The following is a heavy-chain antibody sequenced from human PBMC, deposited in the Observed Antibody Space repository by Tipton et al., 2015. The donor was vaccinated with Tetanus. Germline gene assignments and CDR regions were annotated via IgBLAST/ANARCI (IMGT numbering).Heavy chain of an antibody. Sequence: TLSLTCTVSGGSISNYYWNWIRQSPGKGLEWLGNIYYSGDTDYNPSLQSRATISLETAKNHFSLRLNSVTAADTAVYYCARSHVFRLTLFGEEIPRSGRFDPWGQGTLVTVSS. CDR1: GGSISNYY. J-gene: IGHJ5*02. CDR3: ARSHVFRLTLFGEEIPRSGRFDP. D-gene: IGHD3-3*01. V-gene: IGHV4-59*01. CDR2: IYYSGDT.